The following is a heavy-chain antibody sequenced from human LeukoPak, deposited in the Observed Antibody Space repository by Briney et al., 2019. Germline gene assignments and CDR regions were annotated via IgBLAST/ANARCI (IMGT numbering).Heavy chain of an antibody. V-gene: IGHV1-69*13. Sequence: SVKVSCKASGGTFSSYAISWVRQAPGQGLEWMGGIIPIFGTANYAQKFQGRVTITADESTSTAYMELSSLRSEDTAVYYCARWRASGGYYYYYYMDVWGNGTTVTVSS. D-gene: IGHD3-10*01. CDR2: IIPIFGTA. CDR1: GGTFSSYA. J-gene: IGHJ6*03. CDR3: ARWRASGGYYYYYYMDV.